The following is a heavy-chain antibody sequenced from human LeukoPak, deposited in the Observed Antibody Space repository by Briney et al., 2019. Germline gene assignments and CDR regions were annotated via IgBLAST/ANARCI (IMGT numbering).Heavy chain of an antibody. CDR2: IYYSGST. CDR1: GGSISSSNYY. Sequence: SETLSLTCTVSGGSISSSNYYWGWIRQPPGKGLEWIGSIYYSGSTYYNPSLKSRVTISVDTSKNQFSLKLSSVTAADTAVYYCARAIGSSWLYDYWGQGTLVTVSS. J-gene: IGHJ4*02. D-gene: IGHD6-13*01. CDR3: ARAIGSSWLYDY. V-gene: IGHV4-39*01.